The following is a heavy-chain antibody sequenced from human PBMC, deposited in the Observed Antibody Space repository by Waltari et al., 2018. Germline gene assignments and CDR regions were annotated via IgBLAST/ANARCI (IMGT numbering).Heavy chain of an antibody. CDR2: IYYSGST. J-gene: IGHJ4*02. CDR3: ARRAAAGIDY. D-gene: IGHD6-13*01. CDR1: GGSISSSSYY. Sequence: QLQLQESGPGLVKPSETLSLTCTVSGGSISSSSYYWGWIRQPPGKGLEWIGSIYYSGSTYYNPSLKSRVTISVDTSKNQFSLKLSSVTAADMAVYYCARRAAAGIDYWGQGTLVTVSS. V-gene: IGHV4-39*01.